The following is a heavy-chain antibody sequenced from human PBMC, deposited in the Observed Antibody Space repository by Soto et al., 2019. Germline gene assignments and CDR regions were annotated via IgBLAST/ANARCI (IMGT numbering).Heavy chain of an antibody. J-gene: IGHJ6*02. CDR3: VRGGTGRWLDYLGLAV. D-gene: IGHD3-9*01. Sequence: EVQLVESGGGLVQPGGSLRLSCAASRSTFSSYWMSWVRQAPGKGLEWVANINKDGGERQYVDSVKGRFTISRDNANNPLLLQMNSLKAEDTAVYYCVRGGTGRWLDYLGLAVWGQGNTVTVSS. CDR2: INKDGGER. V-gene: IGHV3-7*03. CDR1: RSTFSSYW.